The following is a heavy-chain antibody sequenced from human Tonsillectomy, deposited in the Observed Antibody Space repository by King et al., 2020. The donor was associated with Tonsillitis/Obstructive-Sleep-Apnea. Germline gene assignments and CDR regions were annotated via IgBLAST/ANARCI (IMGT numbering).Heavy chain of an antibody. CDR3: ARDNWGGTDWYFDL. J-gene: IGHJ2*01. Sequence: EVQLVESGGGLVQPGGSLRLSCAASGFSFSSYEMNWVRQAPGKGLEWVSYISSSGNTIYYADSMKGRFTISRDSAKNSLFLQMNSLRAEDTAVYYCARDNWGGTDWYFDLWGRGTLVTVSS. D-gene: IGHD7-27*01. V-gene: IGHV3-48*03. CDR1: GFSFSSYE. CDR2: ISSSGNTI.